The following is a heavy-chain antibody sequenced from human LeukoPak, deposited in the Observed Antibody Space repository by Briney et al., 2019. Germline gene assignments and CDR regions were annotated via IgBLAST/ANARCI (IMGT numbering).Heavy chain of an antibody. CDR2: INPNSGGT. D-gene: IGHD1-1*01. J-gene: IGHJ4*02. V-gene: IGHV1-2*02. CDR3: ARSQSAGGIQLNY. Sequence: ASVKVSCKASGYTFTGYYMHWVRQAPGQGLEWMGWINPNSGGTNYAQKFQGRVTMTRDTSTSTVYMELSSLRSEDTAVYYCARSQSAGGIQLNYWGQGTLVTVSS. CDR1: GYTFTGYY.